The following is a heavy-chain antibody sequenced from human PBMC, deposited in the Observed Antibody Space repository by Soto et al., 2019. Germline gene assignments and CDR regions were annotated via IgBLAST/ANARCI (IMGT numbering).Heavy chain of an antibody. CDR1: GGSISSGGFY. V-gene: IGHV4-31*03. CDR2: IYYSGST. CDR3: ARRYSNSGDGFDY. J-gene: IGHJ4*02. D-gene: IGHD4-4*01. Sequence: SETLSLTCTVSGGSISSGGFYWSWIRHHPGKGPEWIGYIYYSGSTYYNPSLKSRVTISVDTSENQFSLKLSSVTAADTAVYYCARRYSNSGDGFDYWGQGALVTVSS.